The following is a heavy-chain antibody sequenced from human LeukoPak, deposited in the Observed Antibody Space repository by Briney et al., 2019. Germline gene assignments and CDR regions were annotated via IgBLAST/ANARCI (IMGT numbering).Heavy chain of an antibody. CDR1: GFTFSSYE. V-gene: IGHV3-30*04. CDR2: ISYDGSNK. J-gene: IGHJ6*03. Sequence: PGGSLRLSCAASGFTFSSYETNWVRQAPGKGLEWVAVISYDGSNKYYADSVKGRFTISRDNSKNTLYLQMNSLRAEDTAVYYCAFWSGYSPSLYYNYYYMDVWGKGTTVTVSS. D-gene: IGHD3-3*01. CDR3: AFWSGYSPSLYYNYYYMDV.